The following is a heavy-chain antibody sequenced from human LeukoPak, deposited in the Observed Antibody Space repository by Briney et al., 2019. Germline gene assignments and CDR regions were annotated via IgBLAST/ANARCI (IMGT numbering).Heavy chain of an antibody. Sequence: GGSLRLSCAASGFTFSSYDMHWVRQAPGKGLEWVAFIQSDESNKYYADSVKGRFTISRDNSKNTLYLQMNSLRAEDTAVYYCAKVIRPSIAAAGYYFDYWGQGTLVTVSS. CDR2: IQSDESNK. CDR1: GFTFSSYD. CDR3: AKVIRPSIAAAGYYFDY. V-gene: IGHV3-30*02. J-gene: IGHJ4*02. D-gene: IGHD6-13*01.